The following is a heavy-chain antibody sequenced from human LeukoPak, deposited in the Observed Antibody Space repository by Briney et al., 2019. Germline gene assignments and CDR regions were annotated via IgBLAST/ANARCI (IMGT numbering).Heavy chain of an antibody. Sequence: GGSLRLSFAASGFTFSSYAMSWVRQAPGKGLEWVSAISGSGGSTYYTDSVKGRFTISRDNSKNTLYLQMNSLRAEDTAVYYCAKNKRGPMMSFDIWGQGTMVTVSS. CDR3: AKNKRGPMMSFDI. CDR1: GFTFSSYA. V-gene: IGHV3-23*01. CDR2: ISGSGGST. D-gene: IGHD3-10*01. J-gene: IGHJ3*02.